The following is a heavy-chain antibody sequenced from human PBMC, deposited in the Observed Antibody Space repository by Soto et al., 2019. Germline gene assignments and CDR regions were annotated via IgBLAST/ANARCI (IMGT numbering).Heavy chain of an antibody. D-gene: IGHD1-26*01. CDR2: ISHDGSYK. J-gene: IGHJ3*01. Sequence: RLSCAASGFSFTTYVMHWVRQAPGKGLEWVAVISHDGSYKYYGDAVKGRFTISRDTSKNAVYLEMNSLRPEDTAVYYCAKGLLAIVGTTLPRDAFNRWGQGTMVTVS. CDR1: GFSFTTYV. V-gene: IGHV3-30*18. CDR3: AKGLLAIVGTTLPRDAFNR.